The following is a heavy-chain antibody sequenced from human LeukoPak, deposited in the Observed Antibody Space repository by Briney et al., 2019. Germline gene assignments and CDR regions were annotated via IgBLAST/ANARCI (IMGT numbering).Heavy chain of an antibody. V-gene: IGHV1-8*01. J-gene: IGHJ6*03. CDR1: GYTFTSYD. CDR3: ARDGRSGPYYYYYYMDV. D-gene: IGHD1-26*01. CDR2: MNPNSGNT. Sequence: ASVKVSCKASGYTFTSYDINWVRQATGQGLEWMGWMNPNSGNTGYAQKFQGRVTMTRNTSISTAYMELSSLRSEDTAVYYCARDGRSGPYYYYYYMDVWGKGTTVTISS.